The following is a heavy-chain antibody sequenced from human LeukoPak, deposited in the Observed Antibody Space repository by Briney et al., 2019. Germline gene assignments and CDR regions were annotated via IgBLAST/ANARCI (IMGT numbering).Heavy chain of an antibody. CDR2: IYYSGST. D-gene: IGHD3-16*01. CDR1: GGSISGYY. Sequence: SETLSLTCTVSGGSISGYYWSWLRQPPGKGLDYIGYIYYSGSTNYNPSLKSRVTISVDTSKNQFSLQLSSVTAADTAVYYCARIPPSGDYLGVFDSWGQGTLVTVSS. V-gene: IGHV4-59*08. CDR3: ARIPPSGDYLGVFDS. J-gene: IGHJ5*01.